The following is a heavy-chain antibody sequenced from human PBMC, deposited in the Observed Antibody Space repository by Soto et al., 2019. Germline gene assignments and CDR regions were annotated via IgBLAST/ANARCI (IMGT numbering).Heavy chain of an antibody. V-gene: IGHV2-70*13. CDR3: ARSIRGPRRLKGMDV. Sequence: SGPTLLNPTETLKLTGTFSGFSLTSPGMCVSRILHPPGKALEWLALIERDDDDKYYSTSLKTRLTISKDTRKNQVVLTMANMDPADKGTYYCARSIRGPRRLKGMDVWGQGTKVTVS. J-gene: IGHJ6*02. D-gene: IGHD1-20*01. CDR2: IERDDDDK. CDR1: GFSLTSPGMC.